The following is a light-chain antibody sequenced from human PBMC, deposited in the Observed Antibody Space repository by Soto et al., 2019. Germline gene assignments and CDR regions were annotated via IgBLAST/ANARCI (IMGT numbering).Light chain of an antibody. CDR1: QNINNY. V-gene: IGKV3-11*01. J-gene: IGKJ4*01. CDR3: QLRSFRPAIT. CDR2: DAS. Sequence: EIVLTQSPATLSLSPGQGATLSCRASQNINNYLAWYRQKPGQAPTLLIFDASTRATGIPPRFSGSGSGTDFTLTISSLEPEDFAIYYCQLRSFRPAITFGGGTKVEI.